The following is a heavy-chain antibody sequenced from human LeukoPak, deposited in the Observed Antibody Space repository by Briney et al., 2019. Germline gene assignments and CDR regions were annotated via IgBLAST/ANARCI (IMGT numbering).Heavy chain of an antibody. CDR2: INPNSGGT. CDR1: GYTFTGYY. J-gene: IGHJ4*02. Sequence: ASVKVSCKASGYTFTGYYMHWVRQAPGQGLEWMGRINPNSGGTNCAQKFQDRVTMTRDTSISTAYMELSRLRSDDTAVYYCAIVGGIAAAGTNEGRNYWGQGTLVTVSS. V-gene: IGHV1-2*06. D-gene: IGHD6-13*01. CDR3: AIVGGIAAAGTNEGRNY.